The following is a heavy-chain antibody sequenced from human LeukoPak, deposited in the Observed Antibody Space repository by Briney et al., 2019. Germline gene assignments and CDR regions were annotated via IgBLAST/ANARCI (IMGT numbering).Heavy chain of an antibody. CDR2: INHSGST. J-gene: IGHJ4*02. D-gene: IGHD2-2*01. V-gene: IGHV4-34*01. CDR3: ARVLRYCSSTSCRDY. CDR1: GGSFSGYY. Sequence: SETLSLTCAVYGGSFSGYYWSWIRQPPGKGLEWIGEINHSGSTNYNPSLKSRVTISVVTSKNQFSLKLSSVTAADTAVYYCARVLRYCSSTSCRDYWGQGTLVTVSS.